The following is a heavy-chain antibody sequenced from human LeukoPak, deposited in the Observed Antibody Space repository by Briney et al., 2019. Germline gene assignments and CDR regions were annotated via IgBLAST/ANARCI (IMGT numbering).Heavy chain of an antibody. J-gene: IGHJ4*02. CDR1: GGSFSGYY. V-gene: IGHV4-34*01. CDR3: ARDNYYDSSGHDY. CDR2: INHSGST. Sequence: PSETLSLTRAVYGGSFSGYYWSWIRQPPGKGLEWIGEINHSGSTNYNPSLKSRVTISVDTSKNQFSLKLSSVTAADTAVYYCARDNYYDSSGHDYWGQGTLVTVSS. D-gene: IGHD3-22*01.